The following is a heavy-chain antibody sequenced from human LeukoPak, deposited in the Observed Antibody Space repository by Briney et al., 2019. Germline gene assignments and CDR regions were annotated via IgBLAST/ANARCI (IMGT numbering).Heavy chain of an antibody. V-gene: IGHV3-53*01. CDR1: GFTVSSYY. CDR3: ARGGWGYYDSSGYSGDPFDI. D-gene: IGHD3-22*01. Sequence: PGESLRLSCAASGFTVSSYYMSWVRQAPGKGLEWVSLPYSGGRTYYVDSVKGRFTISRDNSKNTLYLQMNSLRAEDTAVYYCARGGWGYYDSSGYSGDPFDIWGQGTMVTVSS. J-gene: IGHJ3*02. CDR2: PYSGGRT.